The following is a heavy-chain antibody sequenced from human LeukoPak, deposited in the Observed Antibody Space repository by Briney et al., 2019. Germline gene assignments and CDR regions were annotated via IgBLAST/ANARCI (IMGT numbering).Heavy chain of an antibody. CDR2: IYYSGST. J-gene: IGHJ4*02. CDR3: ARGCSGGSCYSDFDY. CDR1: GDSIRSSSYY. Sequence: SETLSLTCTVSGDSIRSSSYYWGWIRQPPGKGLEWIGSIYYSGSTYYNPSLESRVTISVDTSKNQFSLKLSSVTAADTAVYYCARGCSGGSCYSDFDYWGQGTLVTVSS. V-gene: IGHV4-39*01. D-gene: IGHD2-15*01.